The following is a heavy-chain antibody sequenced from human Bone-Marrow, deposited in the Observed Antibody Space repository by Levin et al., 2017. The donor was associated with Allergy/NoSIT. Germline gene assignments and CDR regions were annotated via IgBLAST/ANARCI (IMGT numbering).Heavy chain of an antibody. J-gene: IGHJ4*02. CDR2: VNFSGVR. CDR3: ARWKDGHGYCFDA. CDR1: GDSIGRRGYF. D-gene: IGHD3-10*01. Sequence: MSSETLSLTCTVFGDSIGRRGYFWSWIRQSPQEGLVWIASVNFSGVRTFNPSLKSRVTISADTSKNQFSLRLTSVTAADTALYFCARWKDGHGYCFDAWGQGTHVAVSS. V-gene: IGHV4-39*01.